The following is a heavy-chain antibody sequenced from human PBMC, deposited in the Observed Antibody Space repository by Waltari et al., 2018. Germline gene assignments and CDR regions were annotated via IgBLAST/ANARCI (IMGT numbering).Heavy chain of an antibody. J-gene: IGHJ6*02. CDR2: ISAYNGNT. CDR3: ARDQNQYYDFWSGLYYYYGMDV. D-gene: IGHD3-3*01. Sequence: QVQLVQSGAEVKKPGASVKVSCKASGYTFTSYGISWVRQAPGQGLEWMGWISAYNGNTNYAQNLQGRVTMTTDTSTSTAYMELRSLRSDDTAVYYCARDQNQYYDFWSGLYYYYGMDVWGQGTTVTVSS. CDR1: GYTFTSYG. V-gene: IGHV1-18*01.